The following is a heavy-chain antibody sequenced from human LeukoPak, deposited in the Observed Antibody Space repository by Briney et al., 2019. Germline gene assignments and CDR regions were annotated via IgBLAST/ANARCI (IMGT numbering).Heavy chain of an antibody. V-gene: IGHV3-66*01. CDR3: AKTPYYYDSSGYYDY. Sequence: GGSLRLSCAASGFTVSNDYMSWVRQAPGKGPEWVSVIYTGGSTNYADSVKGRFTISRDNSKNTLYLQMNSLRAEDTAVYYCAKTPYYYDSSGYYDYWGQGTLVTVSS. CDR1: GFTVSNDY. CDR2: IYTGGST. J-gene: IGHJ4*02. D-gene: IGHD3-22*01.